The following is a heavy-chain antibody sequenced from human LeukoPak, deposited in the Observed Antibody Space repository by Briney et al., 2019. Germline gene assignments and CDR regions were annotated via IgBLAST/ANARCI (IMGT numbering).Heavy chain of an antibody. CDR1: GFTFSSYA. J-gene: IGHJ4*02. D-gene: IGHD2-21*02. Sequence: GRSLRLSCAASGFTFSSYAMHWVRQAPARGREWVAVISYVGSNKYYADSVKGRFTISRDNSKNTLYLQMNSLRAEDTAVYYCARDLWNIVVVTSTLLFDYWGQGTLVTVSS. CDR2: ISYVGSNK. V-gene: IGHV3-30*04. CDR3: ARDLWNIVVVTSTLLFDY.